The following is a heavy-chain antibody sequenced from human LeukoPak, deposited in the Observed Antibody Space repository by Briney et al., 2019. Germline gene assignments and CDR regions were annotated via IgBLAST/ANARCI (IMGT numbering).Heavy chain of an antibody. Sequence: SETLSLTCTVSGGSISSGGYYWSWISQHPGKGLEWIGYIYYSGSTYYNPPLKSRVTISVDTSKNQFSLKLSSVTAADTAVYYCARASNPELGWYYYYGMDVWGQGTTVTVSS. V-gene: IGHV4-31*03. J-gene: IGHJ6*02. CDR1: GGSISSGGYY. CDR2: IYYSGST. D-gene: IGHD4-4*01. CDR3: ARASNPELGWYYYYGMDV.